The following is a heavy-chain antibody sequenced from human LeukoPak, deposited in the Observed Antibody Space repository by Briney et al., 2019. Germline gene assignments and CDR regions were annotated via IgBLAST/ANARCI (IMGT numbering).Heavy chain of an antibody. J-gene: IGHJ4*02. CDR2: ISSSSSYI. D-gene: IGHD2-2*01. Sequence: GGSLRLSCAASGFTVSSNYMSWVRQAPGKGLEWVSSISSSSSYIYYADSVKGRFTISRDNAKNSLYLQMNSLRAEDTAVYYCARDPRVVPAAYFDYWGQGTLVTVSS. CDR1: GFTVSSNY. V-gene: IGHV3-21*01. CDR3: ARDPRVVPAAYFDY.